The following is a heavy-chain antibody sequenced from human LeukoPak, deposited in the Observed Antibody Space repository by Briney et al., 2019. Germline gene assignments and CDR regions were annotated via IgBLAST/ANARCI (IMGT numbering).Heavy chain of an antibody. CDR1: GYSFTTYW. J-gene: IGHJ4*02. CDR2: IDPSDSYT. D-gene: IGHD3-22*01. Sequence: GESLKISCKASGYSFTTYWISWVRQMPGKGLEWMGRIDPSDSYTNYSPSFQGHVTISADKSISTAYLQWSSLKASDTAVYYCARQVDYYDSSGYYYVRLFDYWGQGTLVTVSS. CDR3: ARQVDYYDSSGYYYVRLFDY. V-gene: IGHV5-10-1*01.